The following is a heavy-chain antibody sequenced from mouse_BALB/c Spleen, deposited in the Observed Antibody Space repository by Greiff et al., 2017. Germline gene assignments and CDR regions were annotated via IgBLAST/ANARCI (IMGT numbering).Heavy chain of an antibody. CDR3: ARWGENYPSMDY. CDR1: GYTFTSYW. V-gene: IGHV1-7*01. Sequence: VQLQQSGAELAKPGASVKMSCKASGYTFTSYWMHWVKQRPGQGLEWIGYINPSTGYTEYNQKFKDKATLTADKSSSTAYMQLSSLTSEDSAVYYCARWGENYPSMDYWGQGTSVTVSS. D-gene: IGHD2-1*01. J-gene: IGHJ4*01. CDR2: INPSTGYT.